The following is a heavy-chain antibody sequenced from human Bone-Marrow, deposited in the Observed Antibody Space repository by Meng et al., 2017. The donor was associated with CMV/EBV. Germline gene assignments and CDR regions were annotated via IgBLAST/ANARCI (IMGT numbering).Heavy chain of an antibody. CDR1: GFTVSSNY. V-gene: IGHV3-53*01. CDR2: IYSGGST. Sequence: GESLKISCAASGFTVSSNYMSWVRQAPGKGLEWVSVIYSGGSTYYADSVKGRFTISRDNSKNTLYLQMNSLRAEDTAVYYCARAVAGESYYYYGTDVWGQGTTVTVSS. D-gene: IGHD3-16*01. J-gene: IGHJ6*02. CDR3: ARAVAGESYYYYGTDV.